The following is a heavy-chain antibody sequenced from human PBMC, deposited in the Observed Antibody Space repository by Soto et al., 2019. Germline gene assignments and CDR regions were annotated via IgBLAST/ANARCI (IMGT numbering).Heavy chain of an antibody. CDR1: GFTFTTYG. V-gene: IGHV3-7*01. J-gene: IGHJ4*03. Sequence: GGSLRLSCEVSGFTFTTYGMRWIRQAPGKGLEWLANMNEDAKQKYYVASGQGRFTILGASAGRALLLRMDSLRAEDPAVYAFAAYNPPRHYLLELWGRGTLVTVSS. CDR2: MNEDAKQK. D-gene: IGHD1-20*01. CDR3: AAYNPPRHYLLEL.